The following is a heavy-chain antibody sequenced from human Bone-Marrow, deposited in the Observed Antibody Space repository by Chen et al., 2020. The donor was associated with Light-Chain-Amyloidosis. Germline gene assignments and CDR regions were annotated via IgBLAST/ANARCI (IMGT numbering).Heavy chain of an antibody. CDR2: VTHTEST. D-gene: IGHD2-15*01. CDR3: ARNGHYSIDS. CDR1: GGSFSAYY. V-gene: IGHV4-34*01. J-gene: IGHJ4*02. Sequence: QVQLQQWGAGLLKPSETLSLTCAVYGGSFSAYYWSWVRQPPGKVLEWIGEVTHTESTSYNPSVESRVTMSLDISKNQFSLKLTSVTAADTAVYYCARNGHYSIDSWGQGTLVTVSS.